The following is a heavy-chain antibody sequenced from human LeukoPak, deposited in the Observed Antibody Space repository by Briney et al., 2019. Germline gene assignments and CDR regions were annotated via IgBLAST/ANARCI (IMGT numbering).Heavy chain of an antibody. CDR3: ARGLSGYASSLGY. J-gene: IGHJ4*02. CDR2: ISSSTLKI. D-gene: IGHD6-6*01. CDR1: GFTFSKYA. Sequence: PGGSLRLSCAASGFTFSKYAMTWVRQAPGKGLEWVSAISSSTLKIYYADSVKGRFTISRDNSKNTLYLQMNSVRAGDTAVYYCARGLSGYASSLGYWGQGTLVTVSS. V-gene: IGHV3-23*01.